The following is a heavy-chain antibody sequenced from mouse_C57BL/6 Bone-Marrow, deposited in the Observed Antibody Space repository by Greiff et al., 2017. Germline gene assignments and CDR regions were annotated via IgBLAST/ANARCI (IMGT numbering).Heavy chain of an antibody. CDR2: ISYDGSN. CDR1: GYSITSGYY. J-gene: IGHJ2*01. D-gene: IGHD1-1*01. CDR3: ASDLYYYGSSYPLGD. Sequence: ESGPGLVKPSQSLSLTCSVTGYSITSGYYWNWIRPFPGTKLEWMGYISYDGSNKYNPYLKNRISITRDPSKNQFFLNLKSVTTEDTATDYCASDLYYYGSSYPLGDWGQGTTLTVSS. V-gene: IGHV3-6*01.